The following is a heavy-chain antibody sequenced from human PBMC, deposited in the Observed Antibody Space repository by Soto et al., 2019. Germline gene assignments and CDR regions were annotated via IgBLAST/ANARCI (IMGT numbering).Heavy chain of an antibody. D-gene: IGHD4-4*01. CDR1: GFTFSSYS. V-gene: IGHV3-48*02. CDR2: ISSSSSTI. CDR3: ARAPLETDYSNEYYYYYYGMDV. J-gene: IGHJ6*02. Sequence: EVQLVESGGGLVQPGGSLRLSCAASGFTFSSYSMNWVRQAPGKGLEWVSYISSSSSTIYYADSVKGRFTISRDNAKNSMYLQMNSLRDEDTAVYYCARAPLETDYSNEYYYYYYGMDVWGHGTTVTVSS.